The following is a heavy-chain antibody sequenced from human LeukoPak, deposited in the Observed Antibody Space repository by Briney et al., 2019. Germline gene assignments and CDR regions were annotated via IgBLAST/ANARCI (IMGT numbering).Heavy chain of an antibody. CDR1: GLTFNNYA. CDR3: AIADSSSWYNFDY. V-gene: IGHV3-23*01. Sequence: PGGSLILSCAASGLTFNNYALTWIRQAPGKGLEWVSSISGRGGNTYYADSVKGRFTISRDDSKNTLYLQMNSLRADDTAVYYCAIADSSSWYNFDYWGQGTLVTVSS. CDR2: ISGRGGNT. D-gene: IGHD6-13*01. J-gene: IGHJ4*02.